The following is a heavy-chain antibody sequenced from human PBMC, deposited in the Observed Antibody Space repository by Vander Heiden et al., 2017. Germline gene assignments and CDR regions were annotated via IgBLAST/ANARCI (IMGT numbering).Heavy chain of an antibody. J-gene: IGHJ4*02. V-gene: IGHV3-7*01. Sequence: EMQLVESGGGSVQPGGSLRLSCAASGFTFSSYWMSWVRQAPGKGLEWVANIKQDGSDPHYVDSVKGRFTISRDNAKNSLFLQMNSLRAEDTAVYYCARDDNWNYVTPSDYWGQGTLVTVSS. CDR2: IKQDGSDP. D-gene: IGHD1-7*01. CDR1: GFTFSSYW. CDR3: ARDDNWNYVTPSDY.